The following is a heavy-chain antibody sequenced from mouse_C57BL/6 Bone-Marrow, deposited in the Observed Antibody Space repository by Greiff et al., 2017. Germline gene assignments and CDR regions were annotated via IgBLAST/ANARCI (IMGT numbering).Heavy chain of an antibody. V-gene: IGHV1-59*01. CDR3: ARRSDY. J-gene: IGHJ2*01. CDR2: IDPSDSYT. Sequence: VQLQQSGAELVRPGTSVKLSCKASGYTFTSYWMHWVKQRPGQGLEWIGVIDPSDSYTNYNQKFKGKATLTVDTSSSTAYMQLSSLTSEDSAVYYCARRSDYWGQGTTLTVSS. CDR1: GYTFTSYW.